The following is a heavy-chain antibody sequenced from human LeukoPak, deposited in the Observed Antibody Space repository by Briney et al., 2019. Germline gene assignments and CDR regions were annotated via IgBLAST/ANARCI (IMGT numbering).Heavy chain of an antibody. V-gene: IGHV3-21*01. J-gene: IGHJ4*02. CDR1: GFTFSSYS. Sequence: GGSLRLSCAASGFTFSSYSMNWVRQGPGKGREWVSSISSSSIYIYYADSVKRPFTISRDNAKNSLYLQMNSLRAEDTAVYYCARGSGLLWFGEPTWDFVDYWGQGTLVTVSS. CDR2: ISSSSIYI. CDR3: ARGSGLLWFGEPTWDFVDY. D-gene: IGHD3-10*01.